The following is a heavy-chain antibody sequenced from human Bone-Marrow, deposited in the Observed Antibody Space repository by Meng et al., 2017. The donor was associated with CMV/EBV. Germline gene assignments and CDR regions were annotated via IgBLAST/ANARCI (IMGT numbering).Heavy chain of an antibody. V-gene: IGHV1-3*02. J-gene: IGHJ5*02. CDR3: ARGGWDSGSYQVGTPGLDP. CDR2: SNAGNGNT. D-gene: IGHD1-26*01. CDR1: GYTFTSYA. Sequence: ASVKVSCKASGYTFTSYAMHWVRQAPGQRLEWMGWSNAGNGNTKYSQEFQGRVTITRDTSASTAYMELSSLRSEDTAVYCCARGGWDSGSYQVGTPGLDPWGQGTLVTVSS.